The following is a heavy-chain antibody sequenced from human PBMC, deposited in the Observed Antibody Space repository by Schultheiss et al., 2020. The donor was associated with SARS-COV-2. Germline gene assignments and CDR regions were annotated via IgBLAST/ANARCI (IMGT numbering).Heavy chain of an antibody. V-gene: IGHV3-7*03. CDR3: ARDARNLVY. CDR2: IKQDGSEK. Sequence: GGSLRLSCAASGFTFSSYGMHWVRQAPGKGLEWVANIKQDGSEKYYVDSVKGRFTISRDNAKNSLYLQMNSLRAEDTAVYYCARDARNLVYWGQGTLVTVSS. CDR1: GFTFSSYG. J-gene: IGHJ4*02. D-gene: IGHD2-8*02.